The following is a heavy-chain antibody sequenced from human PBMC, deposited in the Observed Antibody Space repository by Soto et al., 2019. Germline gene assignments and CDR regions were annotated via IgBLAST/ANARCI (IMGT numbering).Heavy chain of an antibody. V-gene: IGHV4-39*01. CDR3: AVYYYGSGTFPWFDP. CDR2: IYYSGST. Sequence: SETLSLTCTVSGGSISSSSYYWGWIRQPPGKGLEWIGSIYYSGSTYYNPSLKSRVTISVDTSKNQFSLKLSSVTAADTAVYYCAVYYYGSGTFPWFDPWGQGTLVTVSS. J-gene: IGHJ5*02. D-gene: IGHD3-10*01. CDR1: GGSISSSSYY.